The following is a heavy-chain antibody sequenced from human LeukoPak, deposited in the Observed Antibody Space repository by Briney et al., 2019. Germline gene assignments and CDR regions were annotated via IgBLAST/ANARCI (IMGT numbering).Heavy chain of an antibody. CDR2: ISGSGDNT. J-gene: IGHJ4*02. CDR3: ARDRTICVY. CDR1: GFTFSSHA. V-gene: IGHV3-23*01. D-gene: IGHD2-2*01. Sequence: GGSLRLSCAASGFTFSSHAMTWVRHAPGKRLEWVSAISGSGDNTYYADSVKGRFTTSRDNSKNTMTLQMNSLRAEDTAVYYCARDRTICVYWGQGTLVTVSS.